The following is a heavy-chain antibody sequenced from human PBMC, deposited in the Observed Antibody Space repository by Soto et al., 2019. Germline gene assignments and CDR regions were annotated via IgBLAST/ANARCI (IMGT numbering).Heavy chain of an antibody. Sequence: AGGSLRLSCAASGFTFKSYVMTWVRQTPGQGLEWVSAIDGGGSGTYYPGSVKGRFTISRDNSENTLFLQMNNLRAEDTAVYYCAKGLSGANWFADYWGQGTLVTVSS. CDR3: AKGLSGANWFADY. CDR1: GFTFKSYV. V-gene: IGHV3-23*01. J-gene: IGHJ4*02. D-gene: IGHD3-10*01. CDR2: IDGGGSGT.